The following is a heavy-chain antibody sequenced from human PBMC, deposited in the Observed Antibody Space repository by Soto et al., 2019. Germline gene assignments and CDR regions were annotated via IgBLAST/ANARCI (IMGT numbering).Heavy chain of an antibody. J-gene: IGHJ6*02. V-gene: IGHV4-31*03. CDR1: GGSISSGGYY. CDR3: ARSRGGDFWRLLDGMDX. CDR2: IYYSGST. D-gene: IGHD3-3*01. Sequence: PSETLSLTCTVSGGSISSGGYYWSWIRQHPGKGLELIGYIYYSGSTYYNPSLKSRVTISVDTSKKKFSLKLSSVTAADTAVDYCARSRGGDFWRLLDGMDXWGQGTTLTVS.